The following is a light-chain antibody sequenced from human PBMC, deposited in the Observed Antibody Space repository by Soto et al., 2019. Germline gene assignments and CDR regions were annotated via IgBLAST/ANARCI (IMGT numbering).Light chain of an antibody. V-gene: IGKV2-30*01. J-gene: IGKJ5*01. CDR2: KVS. CDR3: MQGTHKVT. CDR1: QSLVYSDGNTY. Sequence: VVMTQSPLSLPVTLGQPASISCRSSQSLVYSDGNTYLNWFQQRPGQSPRRLIYKVSNRDSGVPDRLSGSRSFTYFTLKSSRVEAEDVGLYYCMQGTHKVTVGQGTRLQI.